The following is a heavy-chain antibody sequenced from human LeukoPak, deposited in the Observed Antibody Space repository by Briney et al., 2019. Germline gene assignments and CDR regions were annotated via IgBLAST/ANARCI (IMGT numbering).Heavy chain of an antibody. CDR2: IHHSRST. V-gene: IGHV4-38-2*02. D-gene: IGHD2-2*03. J-gene: IGHJ3*02. Sequence: SETLSLTCTVSGYSISSGYYWGWIRQPPGKGLEWIGSIHHSRSTYYNPSLKSRVIISVDTSKNQVSLKLSSVTAADTAVYYCARRLLLGYCSSTSCRPYAFDIWGQGTMVTVSS. CDR3: ARRLLLGYCSSTSCRPYAFDI. CDR1: GYSISSGYY.